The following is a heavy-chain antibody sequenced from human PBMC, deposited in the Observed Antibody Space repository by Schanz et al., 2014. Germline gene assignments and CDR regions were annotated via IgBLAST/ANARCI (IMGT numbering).Heavy chain of an antibody. J-gene: IGHJ4*02. Sequence: EVQLVESGGGLVQPGGSLRLSCAVSGFIVRSNYMTWVRQAPGKGLEWISYITYNGGTIYYADSVKGRFTISRDNAKNSLYLQMNSLRAEDTAVYYCANNWNLDYWGQGTLVTVSS. CDR3: ANNWNLDY. CDR1: GFIVRSNY. CDR2: ITYNGGTI. V-gene: IGHV3-48*01. D-gene: IGHD1-20*01.